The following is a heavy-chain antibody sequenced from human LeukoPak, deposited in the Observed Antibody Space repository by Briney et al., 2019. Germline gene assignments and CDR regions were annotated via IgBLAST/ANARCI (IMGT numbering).Heavy chain of an antibody. Sequence: GGSLRLSCAASGFSVSSNYMTWVRQAPGKGLEWVSVVSDSGSSAYYTDSVKGRFTISRDNSKNTLYLQMNSLRVEDTAVYYCAPGLRGAAWSLDYWGQGTLVTVSS. V-gene: IGHV3-23*01. D-gene: IGHD2-15*01. CDR2: VSDSGSSA. J-gene: IGHJ4*02. CDR1: GFSVSSNY. CDR3: APGLRGAAWSLDY.